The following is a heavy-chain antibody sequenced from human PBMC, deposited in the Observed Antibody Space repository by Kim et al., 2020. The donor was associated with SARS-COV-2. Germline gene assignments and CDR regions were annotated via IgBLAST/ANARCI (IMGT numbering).Heavy chain of an antibody. J-gene: IGHJ6*02. CDR1: GGSISSYY. V-gene: IGHV4-59*01. CDR3: ARGPQLGDYYYYGMDV. Sequence: SETLSLTCTVSGGSISSYYWSWIRQPPGKGLEWIGYIYYSGSTNYNPSLKSRVTISVDTSKNQFSLKLSSVTAADTAVYYCARGPQLGDYYYYGMDVWGQGTTVTVSS. CDR2: IYYSGST. D-gene: IGHD6-6*01.